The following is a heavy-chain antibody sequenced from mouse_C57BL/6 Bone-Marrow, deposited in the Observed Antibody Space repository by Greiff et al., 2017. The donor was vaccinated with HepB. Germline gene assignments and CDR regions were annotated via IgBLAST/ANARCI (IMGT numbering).Heavy chain of an antibody. CDR1: GFTFSSYA. D-gene: IGHD2-1*01. J-gene: IGHJ4*01. V-gene: IGHV5-4*01. Sequence: VQLMESGGGLVKPGGSLKLSCAASGFTFSSYAMSWVRQTPEKRLEWVATISDGGSYTYYPDNVKGRFTISRDNAKNNLYLQMSHLKSEDTAMYYCARSLLRAMDYWGQGTSVTVSS. CDR3: ARSLLRAMDY. CDR2: ISDGGSYT.